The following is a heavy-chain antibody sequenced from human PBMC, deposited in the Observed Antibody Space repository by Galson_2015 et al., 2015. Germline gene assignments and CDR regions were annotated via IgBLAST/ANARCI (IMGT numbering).Heavy chain of an antibody. CDR2: ISSSSSYI. J-gene: IGHJ6*02. V-gene: IGHV3-21*01. CDR1: GFTFSSYS. CDR3: ARGGRGYSYGHGEYYYYGMDV. D-gene: IGHD5-18*01. Sequence: SLRLSCAASGFTFSSYSMNWVRQAPGKGLEWVSSISSSSSYIYYADSVKGRFTISRDNAKNSLYLQMNSLRAEDTAVYYCARGGRGYSYGHGEYYYYGMDVWGQGTTVTVSS.